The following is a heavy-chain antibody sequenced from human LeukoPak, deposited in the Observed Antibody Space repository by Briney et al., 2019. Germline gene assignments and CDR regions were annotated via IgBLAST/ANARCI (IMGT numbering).Heavy chain of an antibody. V-gene: IGHV4-59*11. Sequence: SETLSLTCTVSGGSISSHYWSWIRQPPGKGLEWIGYIYYSGSTNYNPPLKSRVNISVDASKSQFSLKVSSVTAADTAVYYCASAIYSSSWPYYYYYYYMDVWGKGTTVTVSS. CDR3: ASAIYSSSWPYYYYYYYMDV. J-gene: IGHJ6*03. CDR2: IYYSGST. D-gene: IGHD6-13*01. CDR1: GGSISSHY.